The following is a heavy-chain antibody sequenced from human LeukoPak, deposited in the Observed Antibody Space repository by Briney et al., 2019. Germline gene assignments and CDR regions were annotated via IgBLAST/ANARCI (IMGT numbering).Heavy chain of an antibody. D-gene: IGHD1-1*01. CDR2: IKYGGSA. J-gene: IGHJ3*02. CDR1: SGSISSSRYY. CDR3: ARGWNDRKAFDI. Sequence: SETLSLTCTVSSGSISSSRYYWGWIRQPPGKGLEWIGSIKYGGSAFYNPPLKSRVTVSADTSKNEFSLKLTSVTAADTAVYYCARGWNDRKAFDIWGQGTMVTVSS. V-gene: IGHV4-39*01.